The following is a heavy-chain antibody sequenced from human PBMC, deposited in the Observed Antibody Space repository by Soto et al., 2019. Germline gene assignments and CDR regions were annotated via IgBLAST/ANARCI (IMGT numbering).Heavy chain of an antibody. CDR3: ARMAMIVDKVNYFDY. D-gene: IGHD3-22*01. J-gene: IGHJ4*02. CDR1: GGTFSGYA. CDR2: IIPIFGTA. V-gene: IGHV1-69*13. Sequence: SVKVSCKASGGTFSGYAISWVRQAPGQGLEWMGGIIPIFGTANYAQKFQGRVTITADESTSTAYMELSSLRSEDTAVYYCARMAMIVDKVNYFDYWGQGTLVTVSS.